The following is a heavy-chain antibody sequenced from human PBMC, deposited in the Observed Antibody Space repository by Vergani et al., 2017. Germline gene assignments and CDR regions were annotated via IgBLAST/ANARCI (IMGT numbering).Heavy chain of an antibody. CDR3: ARSYGSGSLLAFDI. CDR2: IIPIFGTA. Sequence: QVQLVQSGAEVKKPGSSVKVSCKASGGTFSSYAISWVRQAPGQGLEWMGGIIPIFGTANYAQKLQGRVTMTTDTSTSTAYMELRSLRSDDTAVYYCARSYGSGSLLAFDIWGQGTMVTVSS. V-gene: IGHV1-69*06. D-gene: IGHD3-10*01. J-gene: IGHJ3*02. CDR1: GGTFSSYA.